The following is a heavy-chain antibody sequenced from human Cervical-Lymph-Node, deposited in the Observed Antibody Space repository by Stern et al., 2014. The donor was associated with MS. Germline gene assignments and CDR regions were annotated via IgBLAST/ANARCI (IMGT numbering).Heavy chain of an antibody. D-gene: IGHD4-17*01. J-gene: IGHJ4*02. CDR1: GYTFTSYY. Sequence: QVQLVESGAAVKKPGASVKVSCKASGYTFTSYYMHWVRQAPGQGLEWMGIITPSGGTTSYAQKLQGSVIITRDTPMSTVYIERSSLRSEDTAVYYFARVDPGDNTRLDFDYWGQGTLVTVSS. CDR3: ARVDPGDNTRLDFDY. CDR2: ITPSGGTT. V-gene: IGHV1-46*03.